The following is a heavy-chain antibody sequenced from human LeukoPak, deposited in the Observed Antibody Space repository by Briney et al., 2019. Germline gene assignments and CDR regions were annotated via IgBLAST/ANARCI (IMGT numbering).Heavy chain of an antibody. CDR2: ISGSGGST. J-gene: IGHJ5*02. Sequence: GGSLRLSCAASGFIVSSNYMSWVRQPPGKGLEWVSDISGSGGSTYYADSVKGRFTISRDNSKNTLYLQMNSLRAEDTAVYYCAKEGVTALRWFDPWGQGTLVTVSS. CDR1: GFIVSSNY. D-gene: IGHD2-21*02. CDR3: AKEGVTALRWFDP. V-gene: IGHV3-23*01.